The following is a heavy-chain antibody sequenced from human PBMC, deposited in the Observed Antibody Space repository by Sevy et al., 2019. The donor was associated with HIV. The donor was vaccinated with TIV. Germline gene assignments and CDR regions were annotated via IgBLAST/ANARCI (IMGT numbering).Heavy chain of an antibody. Sequence: GESLKISCRGSGNSFTNNWIGWVRQMPGKALDWMGVIFPGNSDTRYSPSLQSQVTISADKSITTAYLHWNSPRASDTAIYYCVRVVAGEGHLDYWGQGTLVTVSS. J-gene: IGHJ4*02. CDR3: VRVVAGEGHLDY. CDR2: IFPGNSDT. D-gene: IGHD2-15*01. CDR1: GNSFTNNW. V-gene: IGHV5-51*01.